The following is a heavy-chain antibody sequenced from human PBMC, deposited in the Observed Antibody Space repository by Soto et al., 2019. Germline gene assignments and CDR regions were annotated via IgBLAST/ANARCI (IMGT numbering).Heavy chain of an antibody. D-gene: IGHD2-15*01. CDR2: ISSSSSTI. V-gene: IGHV3-48*01. CDR3: ARDSYCSGGSCYFYFDY. J-gene: IGHJ4*02. CDR1: GFTFSSYS. Sequence: EVQLVESGGGLVQPGGSLRLSCAASGFTFSSYSMNWVRQAPGKGLEWVSYISSSSSTIYYADSVKGRFTISRDNAKNSLYLQMNSLRVEDTAVYYCARDSYCSGGSCYFYFDYWGQGTLVTVSS.